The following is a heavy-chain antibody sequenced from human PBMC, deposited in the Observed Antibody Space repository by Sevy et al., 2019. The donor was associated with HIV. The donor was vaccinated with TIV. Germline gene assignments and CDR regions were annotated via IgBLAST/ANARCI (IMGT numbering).Heavy chain of an antibody. CDR2: VSGVVIP. CDR1: GFTFSRFG. V-gene: IGHV3-23*01. J-gene: IGHJ4*02. D-gene: IGHD6-13*01. CDR3: AKGRQLVSGRFGTYFDS. Sequence: GGSLRLSCVASGFTFSRFGMTWVRQVPGKGLEWFSTVSGVVIPHRTQTPAYADSVKGCFTISRDNSKDSLFLQLNSLRADDTAVYFCAKGRQLVSGRFGTYFDSWGQGILVTVSS.